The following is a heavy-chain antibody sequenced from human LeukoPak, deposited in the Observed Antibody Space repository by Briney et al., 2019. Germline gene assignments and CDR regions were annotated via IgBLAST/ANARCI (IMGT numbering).Heavy chain of an antibody. Sequence: SETLSLTCTVSGGSISSYYWSWIRQPAGKGLEWIARIYTSGSTNYNPSLKSRVTMSVDTSKNQFSLKLSSVTAADTAVYYCARGLLPYYYDSSGYYLNYYMDVWGKGTTVTVSS. CDR2: IYTSGST. CDR3: ARGLLPYYYDSSGYYLNYYMDV. V-gene: IGHV4-4*07. J-gene: IGHJ6*03. D-gene: IGHD3-22*01. CDR1: GGSISSYY.